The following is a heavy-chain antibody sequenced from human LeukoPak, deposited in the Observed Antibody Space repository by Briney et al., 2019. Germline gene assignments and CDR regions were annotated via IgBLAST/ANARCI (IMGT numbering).Heavy chain of an antibody. CDR1: GGSISSYY. D-gene: IGHD3-22*01. V-gene: IGHV4-59*01. J-gene: IGHJ4*02. CDR2: IYYSGST. CDR3: ARDYDSSGYYWGY. Sequence: SETLSLTCTVSGGSISSYYWSWIRQPPGKGLEWIGYIYYSGSTNCNPSLKSRVTISVDTSKNQFSLKLSSVTAADTAVYYCARDYDSSGYYWGYWGQGTLVTVSS.